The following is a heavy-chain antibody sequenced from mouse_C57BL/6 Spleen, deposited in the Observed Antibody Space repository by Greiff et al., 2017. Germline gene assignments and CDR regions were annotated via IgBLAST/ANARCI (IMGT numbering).Heavy chain of an antibody. CDR3: VRQYGNYLSPYFDY. J-gene: IGHJ2*01. V-gene: IGHV10-1*01. CDR1: GFSFNTYA. CDR2: IRSKSNNYAT. D-gene: IGHD2-1*01. Sequence: EVQLVESGGGLVQPKGSLKLSCAASGFSFNTYAMNWVRQAPGKGLEWVARIRSKSNNYATYYADSVKDRFTISRDDSESMLYLQMNNLKTEDTAMYYCVRQYGNYLSPYFDYWGQGTTLTVSS.